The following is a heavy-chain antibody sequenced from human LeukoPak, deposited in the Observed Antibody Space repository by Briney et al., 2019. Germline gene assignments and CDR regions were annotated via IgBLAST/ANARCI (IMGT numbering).Heavy chain of an antibody. CDR3: ARDLGGSSWSLRAFDI. CDR2: FTGSSTTI. CDR1: EITVSRYS. V-gene: IGHV3-48*04. Sequence: GGSLRLSCAASEITVSRYSMNWVRQAPGKGLEWIASFTGSSTTIYYADSVKGRFTISRDNAKNSLYLQMNSLRAEDTALYYCARDLGGSSWSLRAFDIWGQGTVVTVSS. J-gene: IGHJ3*02. D-gene: IGHD6-13*01.